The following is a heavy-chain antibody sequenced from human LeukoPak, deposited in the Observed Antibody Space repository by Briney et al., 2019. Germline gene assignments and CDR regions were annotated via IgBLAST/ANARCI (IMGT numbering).Heavy chain of an antibody. CDR1: GGSFSGYY. J-gene: IGHJ4*02. Sequence: SETLSLTCAVYGGSFSGYYWSWIRQPPGKGLEWIGEINHSGGTNYNPSLKSRVTISVDTSKNQFSLKLSSVTAADTAVYYCARISPRTQLWSPPFDYWGQGTLVTVSS. D-gene: IGHD5-18*01. CDR3: ARISPRTQLWSPPFDY. CDR2: INHSGGT. V-gene: IGHV4-34*01.